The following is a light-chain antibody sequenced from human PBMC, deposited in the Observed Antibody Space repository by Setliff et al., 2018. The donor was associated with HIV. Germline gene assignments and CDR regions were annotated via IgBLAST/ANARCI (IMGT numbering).Light chain of an antibody. CDR2: DVS. CDR3: SSYTSSSPYV. Sequence: QSALTQPASVSGSPGQSITIACTGTSSDVGGYNYVSWYQQHPGKAPKLMICDVSNRTSGVSNRFSGSKSGNTASLTISGLQAEDEADYYCSSYTSSSPYVFGTGTKVTV. V-gene: IGLV2-14*03. CDR1: SSDVGGYNY. J-gene: IGLJ1*01.